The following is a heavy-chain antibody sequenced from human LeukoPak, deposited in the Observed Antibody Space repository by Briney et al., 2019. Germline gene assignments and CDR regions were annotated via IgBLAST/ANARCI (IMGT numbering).Heavy chain of an antibody. D-gene: IGHD3-10*01. J-gene: IGHJ6*03. Sequence: ASVKVSCKASGYTFTDYYMHWVRQAPGQGLEWMGWINPNSGGTNYAQKFQGRVTMTRDTSISTVYMELSRLRSDETAVYYCARAPGADRVWVGDLKDYYHYHSMDVWGKGTTVTISS. CDR2: INPNSGGT. CDR3: ARAPGADRVWVGDLKDYYHYHSMDV. CDR1: GYTFTDYY. V-gene: IGHV1-2*02.